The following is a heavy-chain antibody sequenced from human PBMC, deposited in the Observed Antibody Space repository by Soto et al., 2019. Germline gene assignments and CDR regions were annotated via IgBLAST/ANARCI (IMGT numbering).Heavy chain of an antibody. CDR2: ISSSSSTI. D-gene: IGHD3-9*01. V-gene: IGHV3-48*01. J-gene: IGHJ6*02. CDR1: GFTFSSYS. Sequence: EVQLVESGGGLVQPGGSLRLSCAASGFTFSSYSMNWVRQAPGKGLEWVSYISSSSSTIYYADSVKGRFPISRDNAKNSLYLQMNSLRAENTAVYYCARDRSYYDILTDEYYYYYGMDVWGQRPTVTVSS. CDR3: ARDRSYYDILTDEYYYYYGMDV.